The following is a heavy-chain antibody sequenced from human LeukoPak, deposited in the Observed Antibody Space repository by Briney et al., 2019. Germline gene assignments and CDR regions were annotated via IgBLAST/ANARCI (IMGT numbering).Heavy chain of an antibody. CDR3: ARVGYSSGWPYNWFDP. J-gene: IGHJ5*02. CDR1: GYTFTSYA. D-gene: IGHD6-19*01. CDR2: INAGNGNT. V-gene: IGHV1-3*01. Sequence: GASVKVSCKASGYTFTSYAMHWERQAPGQRLEWMGCINAGNGNTKYSQKFQGRVTITRDTSASTAYMELSSLRSEDTAVYYCARVGYSSGWPYNWFDPWGQGTLVTGSS.